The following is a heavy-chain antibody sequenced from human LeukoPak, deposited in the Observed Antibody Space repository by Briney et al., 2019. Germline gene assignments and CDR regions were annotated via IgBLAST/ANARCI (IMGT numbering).Heavy chain of an antibody. J-gene: IGHJ4*02. CDR3: AARPGEVAVPYDY. CDR1: GFTFSTYA. V-gene: IGHV3-23*01. Sequence: GSLRLSCAASGFTFSTYAMTWVRQAPGKGLEWVSLISRGGDVTYYADSVKGRFTISRDSSKNTLYLQMHSLRAEDTAAYYCAARPGEVAVPYDYWGQGTLVTVSS. CDR2: ISRGGDVT. D-gene: IGHD2-15*01.